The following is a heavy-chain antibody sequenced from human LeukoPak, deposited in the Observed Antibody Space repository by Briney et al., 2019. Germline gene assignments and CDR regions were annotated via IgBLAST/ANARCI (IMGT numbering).Heavy chain of an antibody. V-gene: IGHV1-18*01. CDR3: ARLEFAGTHYFDY. Sequence: GASVKLSCKASAYSLTSSGIRWVRQAPGQGLEWLGWISVYNGNTNHAEKLQGRVTMTTDTSTSTAYMDLRSLGSDDTAVYYCARLEFAGTHYFDYWGQGTLVTVSS. D-gene: IGHD1-1*01. J-gene: IGHJ4*02. CDR2: ISVYNGNT. CDR1: AYSLTSSG.